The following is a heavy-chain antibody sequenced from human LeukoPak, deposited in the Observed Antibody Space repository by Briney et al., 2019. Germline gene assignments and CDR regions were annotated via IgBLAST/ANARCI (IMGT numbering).Heavy chain of an antibody. CDR3: ARDLRPNSFDP. V-gene: IGHV4-4*07. CDR2: IYTSGST. CDR1: GVSISSYY. J-gene: IGHJ5*02. Sequence: PSETLSLTCTVTGVSISSYYWSWVRQPAGKGLEWVGRIYTSGSTNYNPSLMNGRTMSVGTYNNKVSLMLLCRPAAGTAVYYCARDLRPNSFDPWGQGTLVTVSS.